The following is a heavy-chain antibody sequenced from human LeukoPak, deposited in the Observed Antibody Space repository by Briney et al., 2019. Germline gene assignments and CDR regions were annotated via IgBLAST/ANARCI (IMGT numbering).Heavy chain of an antibody. V-gene: IGHV3-30-3*01. CDR3: ASSGYSYGYRDY. Sequence: GGSLRLSCAASGFTFSSYAMHWVRQAPGKGLEWVAVISYDGSNKYYADSVKGRFTISRDNSENTLYLQMNSLRAEDTAVYYCASSGYSYGYRDYWGQGTLVTVSS. J-gene: IGHJ4*02. CDR1: GFTFSSYA. D-gene: IGHD5-18*01. CDR2: ISYDGSNK.